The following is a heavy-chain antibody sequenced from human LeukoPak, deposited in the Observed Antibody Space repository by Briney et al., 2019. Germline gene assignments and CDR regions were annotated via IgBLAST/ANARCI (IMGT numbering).Heavy chain of an antibody. CDR2: ISGSGGST. D-gene: IGHD3-22*01. CDR1: GFTFSSYA. Sequence: GGSLRLSCAASGFTFSSYAMSWVRQAPGKGLEWVSAISGSGGSTYYADSVKGRFTISRDNSKNTLHLQMNSLRAEDTAVDYCAKFDSSGYYRPFDYWGQGTLVTVSS. J-gene: IGHJ4*02. CDR3: AKFDSSGYYRPFDY. V-gene: IGHV3-23*01.